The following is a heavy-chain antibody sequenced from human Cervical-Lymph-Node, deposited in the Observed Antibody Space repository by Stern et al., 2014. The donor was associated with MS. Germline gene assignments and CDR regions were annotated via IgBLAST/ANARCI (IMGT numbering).Heavy chain of an antibody. CDR3: ARDRDPSGSSDY. D-gene: IGHD3-10*01. Sequence: VQLVESGAEVKKPGASVKVSCKASGYTFTSYGISWVRQAPGQGLEWMGWISAYKGNTKYAQKLQGSGTMTPDKSKNTAYMELRSLRSDDTAVYYCARDRDPSGSSDYWGQGTLVTVSS. CDR1: GYTFTSYG. CDR2: ISAYKGNT. J-gene: IGHJ4*02. V-gene: IGHV1-18*01.